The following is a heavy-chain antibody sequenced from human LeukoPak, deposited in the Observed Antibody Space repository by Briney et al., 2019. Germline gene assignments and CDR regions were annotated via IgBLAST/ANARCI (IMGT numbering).Heavy chain of an antibody. CDR1: GGSISSGDYY. D-gene: IGHD6-19*01. CDR3: ARGPWNSGWWVQH. Sequence: PSQTLSLTCTVSGGSISSGDYYWSWIRQPPGKGLEWIGYIYYSGSTYYNPSLKSRVTISVDTSKNQFSLKLSSVTAADTAVYYCARGPWNSGWWVQHWGQGTLVTVSS. J-gene: IGHJ1*01. CDR2: IYYSGST. V-gene: IGHV4-30-4*01.